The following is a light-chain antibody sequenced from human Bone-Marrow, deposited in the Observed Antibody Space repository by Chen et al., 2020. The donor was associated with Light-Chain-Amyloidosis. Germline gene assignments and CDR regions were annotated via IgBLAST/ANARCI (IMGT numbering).Light chain of an antibody. V-gene: IGLV3-21*02. CDR1: NIGSTS. CDR2: DDS. CDR3: QVWDRSRDRPV. J-gene: IGLJ3*02. Sequence: SYVLTQPSSVSVAPGQTATIACGGNNIGSTSVHWYQQTPGPAPLLVVYDDSDRPSGIPERLSGSNSGNTATLTISRGEAGDEADYYCQVWDRSRDRPVFGGGTKLTVL.